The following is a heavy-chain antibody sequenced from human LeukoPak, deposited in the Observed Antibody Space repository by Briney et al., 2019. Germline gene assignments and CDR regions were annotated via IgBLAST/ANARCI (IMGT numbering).Heavy chain of an antibody. Sequence: ASVKVSCTASGYTFTGYYMHWVRQAPGQGLEWMGWINPNNGGTKYARKFQDRVTVTRDTSISTAYMELSRLRSDDTAVYFCARALGVAARPGDYWGQGTLVTVSS. V-gene: IGHV1-2*02. J-gene: IGHJ4*02. CDR1: GYTFTGYY. CDR2: INPNNGGT. D-gene: IGHD6-6*01. CDR3: ARALGVAARPGDY.